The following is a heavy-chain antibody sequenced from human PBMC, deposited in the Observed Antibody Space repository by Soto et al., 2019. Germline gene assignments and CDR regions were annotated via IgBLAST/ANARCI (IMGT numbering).Heavy chain of an antibody. CDR3: GKVLVGATGHTDSDS. V-gene: IGHV4-39*01. J-gene: IGHJ4*02. CDR1: GGSIYRSGYY. Sequence: PSETLSLTCTVSGGSIYRSGYYWGWIRQPPGRGLEWIGNIDYNGVTYSNPSLKSRVTISRDTSKNQFSLELTSVTAADTALYYCGKVLVGATGHTDSDSWGQGTLVTVSS. D-gene: IGHD2-15*01. CDR2: IDYNGVT.